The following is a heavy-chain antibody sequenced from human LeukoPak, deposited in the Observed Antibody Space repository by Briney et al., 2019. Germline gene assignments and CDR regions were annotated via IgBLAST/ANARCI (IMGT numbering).Heavy chain of an antibody. CDR1: GYTFTGYY. D-gene: IGHD3-22*01. J-gene: IGHJ4*02. CDR3: ARGLTYYYEFREIDY. Sequence: ASVKVSCKASGYTFTGYYMHWVRQAPGQGLEWTGWINPNSGGTNYAQKFQGRVTMTRDTSISTAYMELSRLRSDDTAVYYCARGLTYYYEFREIDYWGQGTLVTVPS. V-gene: IGHV1-2*02. CDR2: INPNSGGT.